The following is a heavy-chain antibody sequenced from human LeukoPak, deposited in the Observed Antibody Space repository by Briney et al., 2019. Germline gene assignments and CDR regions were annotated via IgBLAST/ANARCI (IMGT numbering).Heavy chain of an antibody. CDR3: ARGMTMNRNEGFEY. CDR1: GDSITSSC. Sequence: SETLSLTCTVSGDSITSSCWNWIRQPPGKGLEWIGNFSYSGGTNYSPSLKSRVTISVDTSKNQFYLKMTSVTAADTAVYYCARGMTMNRNEGFEYWGQGTRVTVSS. CDR2: FSYSGGT. D-gene: IGHD1/OR15-1a*01. V-gene: IGHV4-59*01. J-gene: IGHJ4*02.